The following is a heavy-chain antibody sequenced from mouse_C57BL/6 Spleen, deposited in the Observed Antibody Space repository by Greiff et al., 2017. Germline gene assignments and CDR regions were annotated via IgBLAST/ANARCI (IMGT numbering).Heavy chain of an antibody. V-gene: IGHV1-26*01. J-gene: IGHJ4*01. D-gene: IGHD2-4*01. CDR1: GYTFTDYY. CDR2: INPNNGGT. Sequence: VQLQQSGPELVKPGASVKISCKASGYTFTDYYMNWVKQSHGKSLEWIGDINPNNGGTSYNQKFKGKATLTVDKSSSTAYMELRSLTSEDSAVYYCANNDYGDAMDYWGQGTSVTVSS. CDR3: ANNDYGDAMDY.